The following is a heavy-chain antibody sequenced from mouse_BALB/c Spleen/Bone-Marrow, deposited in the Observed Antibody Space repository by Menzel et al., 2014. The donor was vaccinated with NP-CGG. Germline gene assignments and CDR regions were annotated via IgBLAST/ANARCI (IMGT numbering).Heavy chain of an antibody. CDR1: GYTFSTYW. Sequence: SGAELMKPGASVKISCKATGYTFSTYWIEWVKQRPGHGLEWIGEILPGSGTTNYNEEFKGKATFTADTSSNTAYMQLSSLTSEDSAVYYCARLITTGGFAYWGQGTLVTVSA. CDR3: ARLITTGGFAY. D-gene: IGHD2-4*01. CDR2: ILPGSGTT. V-gene: IGHV1-9*01. J-gene: IGHJ3*01.